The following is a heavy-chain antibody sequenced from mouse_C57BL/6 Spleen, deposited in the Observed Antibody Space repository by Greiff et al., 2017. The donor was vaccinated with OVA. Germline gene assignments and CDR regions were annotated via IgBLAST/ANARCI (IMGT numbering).Heavy chain of an antibody. Sequence: QVQLQQSGAELVKPGASVKLSCKASGYTFTSYWMHWVKQRPGQGLEWIGMIHPNSGSTTYNEKFKSKATLTVDKSSSTAYMQLSSLTSEYSAVYYCARSDGNAAWFAYWGQGTLVTVSA. D-gene: IGHD2-1*01. J-gene: IGHJ3*01. CDR2: IHPNSGST. V-gene: IGHV1-64*01. CDR1: GYTFTSYW. CDR3: ARSDGNAAWFAY.